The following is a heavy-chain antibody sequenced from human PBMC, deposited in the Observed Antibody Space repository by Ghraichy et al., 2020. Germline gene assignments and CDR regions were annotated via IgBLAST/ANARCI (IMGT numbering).Heavy chain of an antibody. D-gene: IGHD6-13*01. Sequence: GESLNISCAASGFTFSSYSMNWVRQAPGKGLEWVSSISSSSSYIYYADSVKGRFTISRDNAKNSLYLQMNSLRAEDTAVYYCARISIAAAGTPFDYWGQGTLVTVSS. CDR2: ISSSSSYI. V-gene: IGHV3-21*01. J-gene: IGHJ4*02. CDR3: ARISIAAAGTPFDY. CDR1: GFTFSSYS.